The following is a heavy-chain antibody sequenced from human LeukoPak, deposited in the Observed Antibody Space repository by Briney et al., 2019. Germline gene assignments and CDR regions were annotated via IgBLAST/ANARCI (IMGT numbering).Heavy chain of an antibody. J-gene: IGHJ4*02. D-gene: IGHD6-13*01. V-gene: IGHV3-48*01. CDR1: GFTFSSYS. CDR2: ISSSSSTI. Sequence: PGGSLRLSCAASGFTFSSYSMNWVRQAPGKGLEWVSYISSSSSTIYYADSVKGRFTISRDNAKNSLYLQMNSLRAEDTAVYYCAKDLIGAAVNYFDYWGQGTLVTVSS. CDR3: AKDLIGAAVNYFDY.